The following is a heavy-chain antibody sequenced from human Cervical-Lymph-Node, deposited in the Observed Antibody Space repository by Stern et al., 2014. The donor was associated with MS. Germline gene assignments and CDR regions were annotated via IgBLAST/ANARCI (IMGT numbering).Heavy chain of an antibody. J-gene: IGHJ1*01. CDR1: GFTFSSYG. V-gene: IGHV3-33*01. Sequence: VQLLESGGGVVQPGRSLRLSCAASGFTFSSYGMFWVRQAPGKGLEWGAIIWYDGSNKSYVDSVKGRFTISRDNSKNTLYLQMNSLRAEDTAVYYCAREGGNTAEYFQHWGQGTLVTVSS. D-gene: IGHD4-23*01. CDR3: AREGGNTAEYFQH. CDR2: IWYDGSNK.